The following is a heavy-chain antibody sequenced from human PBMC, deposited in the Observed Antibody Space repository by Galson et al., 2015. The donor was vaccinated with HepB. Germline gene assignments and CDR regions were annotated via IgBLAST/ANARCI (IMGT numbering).Heavy chain of an antibody. CDR2: ISYDENNE. J-gene: IGHJ5*01. V-gene: IGHV3-30*18. CDR1: GFTFSTYG. Sequence: LRLSCAASGFTFSTYGMHWDRQAPGKGLEWVAVISYDENNEYYSDSVKGRFTISRDNSKNTLYLQMNSLRAEDTAVYYCAKDGGLPYCSSTFCPKQYGIDSWGQGTLVTVSS. D-gene: IGHD2-2*01. CDR3: AKDGGLPYCSSTFCPKQYGIDS.